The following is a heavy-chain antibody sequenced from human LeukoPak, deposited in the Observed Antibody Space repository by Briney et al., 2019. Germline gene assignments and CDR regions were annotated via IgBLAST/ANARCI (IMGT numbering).Heavy chain of an antibody. CDR2: INHSGST. CDR3: ARATGFRLGELLYYFDY. D-gene: IGHD3-16*01. J-gene: IGHJ4*02. CDR1: GGSISNYY. V-gene: IGHV4-34*01. Sequence: SETLSLTCTVSGGSISNYYWNWIRQPPGKGLEWIGEINHSGSTNYNPSLKSRVTISVDTSKNQFSLKLSSVTAADTAVYYCARATGFRLGELLYYFDYWGQGTVVTVSS.